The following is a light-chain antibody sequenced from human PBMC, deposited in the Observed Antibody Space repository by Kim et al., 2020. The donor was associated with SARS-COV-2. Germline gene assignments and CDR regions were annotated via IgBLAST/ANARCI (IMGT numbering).Light chain of an antibody. CDR3: QQYDGYSLT. J-gene: IGKJ4*01. CDR1: QSVGNW. CDR2: DAS. V-gene: IGKV1-5*01. Sequence: SASVGDSVTITCRASQSVGNWLAWYQQKPGKAPKLLIYDASSSESGVPSRFSGSGSGTEFTLTISSLQPDDFATYYCQQYDGYSLTFGGGTKLEIK.